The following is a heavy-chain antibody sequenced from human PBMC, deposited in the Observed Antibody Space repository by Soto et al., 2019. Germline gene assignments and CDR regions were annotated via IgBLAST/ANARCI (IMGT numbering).Heavy chain of an antibody. J-gene: IGHJ5*02. CDR1: GITISDYW. CDR2: IKNDGSVT. D-gene: IGHD2-21*01. CDR3: VRSDWFDP. V-gene: IGHV3-74*01. Sequence: GGSLRLSCAASGITISDYWMSWVRQVPGKGPEWVARIKNDGSVTSYADSAKGRFSISRDNAKKTLYLQMNSLRVEDTAVYYCVRSDWFDPWGQGTLVTVSS.